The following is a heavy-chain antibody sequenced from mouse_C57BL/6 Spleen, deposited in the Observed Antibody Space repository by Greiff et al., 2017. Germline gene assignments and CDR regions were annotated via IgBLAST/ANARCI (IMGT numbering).Heavy chain of an antibody. CDR2: INPNNGGT. J-gene: IGHJ3*01. D-gene: IGHD1-1*01. CDR1: GYTFTDYN. CDR3: ARRDYGSSYFAY. Sequence: EVKLQESGPELVKPGASVKIPCKASGYTFTDYNMDWVKQSHGKSLEWIGDINPNNGGTIYHQKFKGKATLTVDKSSSTAYMELRSLTSEDTAVYYCARRDYGSSYFAYWGQGTLVTVSA. V-gene: IGHV1-18*01.